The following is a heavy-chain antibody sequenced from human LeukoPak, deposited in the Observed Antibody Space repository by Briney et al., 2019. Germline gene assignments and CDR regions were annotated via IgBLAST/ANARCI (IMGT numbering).Heavy chain of an antibody. J-gene: IGHJ3*02. Sequence: ASVKVSCKASGYTFPSYGISWVRQAPGQGLEWMGWISAYNGNTNYAQKLQGRVTMTTDTSTSTAYMELRSLRSDDTAVYYCARDSSSGYGDYGAGDDAFDIWGQGTMVTVSS. V-gene: IGHV1-18*01. CDR2: ISAYNGNT. D-gene: IGHD4-17*01. CDR3: ARDSSSGYGDYGAGDDAFDI. CDR1: GYTFPSYG.